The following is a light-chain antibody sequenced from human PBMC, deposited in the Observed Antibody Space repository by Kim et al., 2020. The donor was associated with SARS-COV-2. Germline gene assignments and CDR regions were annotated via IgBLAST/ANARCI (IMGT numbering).Light chain of an antibody. J-gene: IGKJ1*01. CDR2: MAS. CDR1: QSIGTW. CDR3: QQYNIFSRT. V-gene: IGKV1-5*03. Sequence: DIQMTQSHSTLFASVGDRVTIPCRASQSIGTWLAWYQQKPGKAPKLLIYMASSLESGVPSRFSGSGSGTEFTLTISSLQPDDFASYYCQQYNIFSRTFGQGTKVDIK.